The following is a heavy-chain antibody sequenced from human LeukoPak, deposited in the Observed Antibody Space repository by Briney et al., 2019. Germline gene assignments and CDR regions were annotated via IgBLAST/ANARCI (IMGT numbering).Heavy chain of an antibody. CDR3: ARTYCSSTSCYKFYFQH. CDR1: GFTFSSYE. CDR2: ISSSGSTI. D-gene: IGHD2-2*02. J-gene: IGHJ1*01. Sequence: GGSLRLSCAASGFTFSSYEMNWVRQAPGKGLEWVSYISSSGSTIYYADSVKGRFTISRDNAKNSLYLQMNSLRAEDTAVYYCARTYCSSTSCYKFYFQHWGQDTLVTVSS. V-gene: IGHV3-48*03.